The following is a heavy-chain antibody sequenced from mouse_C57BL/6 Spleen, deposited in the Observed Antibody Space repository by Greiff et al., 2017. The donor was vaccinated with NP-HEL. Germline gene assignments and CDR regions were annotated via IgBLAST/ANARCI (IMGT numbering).Heavy chain of an antibody. Sequence: QVQLQQPGAELVMPGASVKLSCKASGYTFTSYWMHWVKQRPGQGLEWIGEIDPSDSYTNYNQKFKGKSTLTVDKSSSTAYMQLSSLTSEDSAVYYCARSVGYYPYCYFDVWGTATTVTVAS. J-gene: IGHJ1*03. CDR3: ARSVGYYPYCYFDV. D-gene: IGHD2-3*01. CDR2: IDPSDSYT. CDR1: GYTFTSYW. V-gene: IGHV1-69*01.